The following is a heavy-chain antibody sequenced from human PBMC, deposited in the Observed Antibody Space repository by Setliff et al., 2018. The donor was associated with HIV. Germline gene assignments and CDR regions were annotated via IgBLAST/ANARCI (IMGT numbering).Heavy chain of an antibody. CDR2: INPNSGGT. V-gene: IGHV1-2*02. CDR1: GYTFTGYY. Sequence: ASVKVSCKASGYTFTGYYMHWVRQAPGQGLEWMGWINPNSGGTNYAQKFQGRVTMTRDTSISTAYMELTSLRSEDTAVYFCARDSHCSGPSCYSGGQFFDYWGQGTLVTVSS. CDR3: ARDSHCSGPSCYSGGQFFDY. J-gene: IGHJ4*02. D-gene: IGHD2-15*01.